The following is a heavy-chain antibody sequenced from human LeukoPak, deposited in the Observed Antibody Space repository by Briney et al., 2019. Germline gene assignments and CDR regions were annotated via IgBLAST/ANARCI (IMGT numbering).Heavy chain of an antibody. CDR3: ARDRSRRYYGSGTTKNWFDP. CDR2: ISGSGDTI. J-gene: IGHJ5*02. V-gene: IGHV3-11*01. D-gene: IGHD3-10*01. Sequence: GGSLRLSCAASGFTFSDYYMSWIRQAPGKGLEWLSHISGSGDTIYYADSLKGRFTISRDNAQNSLYLQMDSLRAEDTAVYYCARDRSRRYYGSGTTKNWFDPWGQGTLVTVSS. CDR1: GFTFSDYY.